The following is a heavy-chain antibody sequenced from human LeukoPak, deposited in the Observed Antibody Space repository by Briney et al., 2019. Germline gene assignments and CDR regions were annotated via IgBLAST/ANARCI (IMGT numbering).Heavy chain of an antibody. J-gene: IGHJ3*02. D-gene: IGHD3-10*01. CDR1: SGSISTSNYY. Sequence: SETLSLTCTVSSGSISTSNYYWGWVRQPPGKALEWIGNIFYTGSTYYSPSLKSRVTISLDTSRSQFSLRLNSVTAADTAVYYCAKSNGYGLIDIWGKGTMVTVSS. CDR2: IFYTGST. CDR3: AKSNGYGLIDI. V-gene: IGHV4-39*07.